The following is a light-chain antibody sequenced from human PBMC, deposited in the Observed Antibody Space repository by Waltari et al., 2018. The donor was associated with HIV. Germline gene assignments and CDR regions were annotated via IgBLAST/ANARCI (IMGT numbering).Light chain of an antibody. CDR2: VNN. J-gene: IGLJ3*02. Sequence: QSVLTQPPSVSGAPGQTVTISCTGSNPNIGAGYDVHWYQQLPGTAPKRLIEVNNNRPSGFPDRFSGSKSGTSASLTIPGLQAEDDADYYGQSYDSTLSGVFGGGTKLTVL. V-gene: IGLV1-40*01. CDR1: NPNIGAGYD. CDR3: QSYDSTLSGV.